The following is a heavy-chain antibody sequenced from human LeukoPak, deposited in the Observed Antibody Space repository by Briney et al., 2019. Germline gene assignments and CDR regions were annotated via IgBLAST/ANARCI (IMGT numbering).Heavy chain of an antibody. Sequence: ASVKVSCKASGYTFTSYYMHWVRQAPGQGLEWMGIINPSGGSTSYAQKFQGRVTMTRDTSTSTVYMELSSLRSEDTAVYYYARGGYYYDSSGYGSHWGQGTLVTVSS. D-gene: IGHD3-22*01. CDR1: GYTFTSYY. CDR3: ARGGYYYDSSGYGSH. V-gene: IGHV1-46*01. J-gene: IGHJ4*02. CDR2: INPSGGST.